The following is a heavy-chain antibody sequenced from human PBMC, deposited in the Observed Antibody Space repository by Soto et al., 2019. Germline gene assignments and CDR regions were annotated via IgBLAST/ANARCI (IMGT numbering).Heavy chain of an antibody. D-gene: IGHD7-27*01. V-gene: IGHV1-69*12. CDR3: AAHFHWGPSNYYYGMDV. CDR1: GGTFSSYA. Sequence: QVQLVQSGAEVKKPGSSVKVSCKASGGTFSSYAISWVRQAPGQGLEWMGGIIPIVGTADYAQKCQSRGTITADESTSTDYMELTGLRSEDTAVYYCAAHFHWGPSNYYYGMDVWGQGTTVTVSS. J-gene: IGHJ6*02. CDR2: IIPIVGTA.